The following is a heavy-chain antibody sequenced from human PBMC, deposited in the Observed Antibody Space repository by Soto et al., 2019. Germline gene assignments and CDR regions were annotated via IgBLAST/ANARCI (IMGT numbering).Heavy chain of an antibody. CDR1: GGTFNTSA. J-gene: IGHJ6*02. CDR3: ALASRWELLGYFYGMGV. D-gene: IGHD1-26*01. Sequence: VKVSRNASGGTFNTSAIACVRHAHGHGFEWIGGVLPLSATPGYAPKFQGRLRITADECTSTVYLELSGLSSEDTAVYFCALASRWELLGYFYGMGVWVQGTTGAVCS. CDR2: VLPLSATP. V-gene: IGHV1-69*01.